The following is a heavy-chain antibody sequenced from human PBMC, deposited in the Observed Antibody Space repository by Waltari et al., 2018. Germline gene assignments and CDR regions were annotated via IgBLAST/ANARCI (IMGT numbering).Heavy chain of an antibody. CDR3: AKDTGASSFEDPQDY. CDR2: IRYDGSNK. CDR1: GFAFSSYG. Sequence: QVQLVESGGGVVQPGGSLRLSCAGFGFAFSSYGMHWVRQAPGTGLEWVTFIRYDGSNKYYADSVKGRFTISRDNSKNTLYLQMNSLRSEDTAVYYCAKDTGASSFEDPQDYWGQGTLVT. V-gene: IGHV3-30*02. J-gene: IGHJ4*02. D-gene: IGHD3-9*01.